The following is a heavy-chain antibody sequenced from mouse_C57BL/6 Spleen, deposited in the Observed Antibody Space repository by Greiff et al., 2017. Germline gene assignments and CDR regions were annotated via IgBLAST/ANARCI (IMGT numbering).Heavy chain of an antibody. CDR3: ARRGYDYDGNYAMDY. CDR1: GYTFTNYW. Sequence: QVQLQQSGAELVRPGTSVKMSCKASGYTFTNYWIGWAKQRPGHGLAWIGDIYPGGGYTNYNEKFKGKATLTADKSSSTAYMQFSSLTSEDSAIYYCARRGYDYDGNYAMDYWGQGTSVTVSA. V-gene: IGHV1-63*01. J-gene: IGHJ4*01. D-gene: IGHD2-4*01. CDR2: IYPGGGYT.